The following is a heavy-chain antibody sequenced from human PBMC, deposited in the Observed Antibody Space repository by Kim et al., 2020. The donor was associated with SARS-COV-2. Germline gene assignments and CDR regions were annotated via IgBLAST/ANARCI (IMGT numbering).Heavy chain of an antibody. CDR2: INTNTGHP. V-gene: IGHV7-4-1*02. Sequence: ASVKVSCKASGYTFSNCAMAGVRQAPGQGLEWMGWINTNTGHPTYAQGFTGRFVFSLDTSASTAYLQITSLKAEDTAVYYCARGYDVSGYYYEDLDYWGQGTLVTVSS. D-gene: IGHD3-22*01. CDR1: GYTFSNCA. J-gene: IGHJ4*02. CDR3: ARGYDVSGYYYEDLDY.